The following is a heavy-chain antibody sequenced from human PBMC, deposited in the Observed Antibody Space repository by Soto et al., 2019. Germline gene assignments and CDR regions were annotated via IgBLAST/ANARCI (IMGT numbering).Heavy chain of an antibody. D-gene: IGHD2-15*01. CDR3: ATLHAGYCNGVRCQRDSFFDM. Sequence: QVQLVQSGAEVRKPGSSVKVSCKPSGGTFNIYSINWVRQAPGQGLEWMGRVITILGIATYAQKFQGRVTITADKSTSTAYMELSSLRSEDTAVYYCATLHAGYCNGVRCQRDSFFDMWGQGTLVTVSS. CDR1: GGTFNIYS. J-gene: IGHJ3*02. CDR2: VITILGIA. V-gene: IGHV1-69*02.